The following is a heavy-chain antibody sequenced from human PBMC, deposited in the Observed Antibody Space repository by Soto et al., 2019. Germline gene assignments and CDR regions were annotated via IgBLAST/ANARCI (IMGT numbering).Heavy chain of an antibody. D-gene: IGHD6-19*01. CDR1: GDSISSSNYF. V-gene: IGHV4-39*01. J-gene: IGHJ4*02. CDR3: ARRCGRLYFDY. Sequence: PSETRSLTCTVSGDSISSSNYFWGWIRQPPGKGLEWIGTIFYSGSTYYNPSLKSRVTISVDTSKNQFSLRLISVTAADTALYYCARRCGRLYFDYWGQGSLVTVSS. CDR2: IFYSGST.